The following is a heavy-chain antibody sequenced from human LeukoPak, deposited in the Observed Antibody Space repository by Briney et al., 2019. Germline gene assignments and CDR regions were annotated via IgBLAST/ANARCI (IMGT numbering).Heavy chain of an antibody. CDR1: GGTFSSYA. V-gene: IGHV1-69*05. CDR3: ARDVPSSSWETFDY. D-gene: IGHD6-13*01. J-gene: IGHJ4*02. Sequence: SVKVSCKASGGTFSSYAISWLRQAPAQGLEWMGRSIPIFGTANYAQKFQGRVTITTDESTSTAYMELSSLRSEDTAVYYCARDVPSSSWETFDYWGQGTLVTVSS. CDR2: SIPIFGTA.